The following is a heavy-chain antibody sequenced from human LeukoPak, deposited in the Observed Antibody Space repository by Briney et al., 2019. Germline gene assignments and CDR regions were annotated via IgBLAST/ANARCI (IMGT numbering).Heavy chain of an antibody. CDR2: IHYTGRT. CDR1: GGSISGYY. Sequence: PSETLSLTCTVSGGSISGYYWSWFRQPPGQGLEWIAHIHYTGRTTYNPSLKSRVTISLDTSKNQFSLKVTSVTAADTAIYYCVRQYTSSWAIIDYWGQGALVTVSP. CDR3: VRQYTSSWAIIDY. V-gene: IGHV4-59*08. D-gene: IGHD6-13*01. J-gene: IGHJ4*02.